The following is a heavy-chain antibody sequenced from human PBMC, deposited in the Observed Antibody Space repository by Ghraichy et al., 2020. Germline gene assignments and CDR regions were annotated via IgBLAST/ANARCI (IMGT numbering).Heavy chain of an antibody. CDR1: GGSFSGYY. J-gene: IGHJ5*02. CDR2: INHSGST. V-gene: IGHV4-34*01. D-gene: IGHD2-2*02. Sequence: SETLSLTCAVYGGSFSGYYWSWIRQPPGKGLEWIGEINHSGSTNYNPSLKSRVTISVDTSKNQFSLKLSSVTAADTAVYYCARSPKWCSSTSCYIWFDPWGQGTLVTVSS. CDR3: ARSPKWCSSTSCYIWFDP.